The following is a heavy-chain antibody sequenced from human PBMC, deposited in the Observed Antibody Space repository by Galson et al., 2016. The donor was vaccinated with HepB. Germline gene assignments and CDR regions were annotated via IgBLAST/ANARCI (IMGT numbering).Heavy chain of an antibody. J-gene: IGHJ4*02. Sequence: SLTCTVSGGSISSSNYYWGWIRQPPGKGLEWIGNIYYSWGTYNNPSLKSRVTISVDTSKNQFSLKLSSVTAADTAVYYCARRYSYGTFDYWGQGTLVTVSS. CDR2: IYYSWGT. V-gene: IGHV4-39*01. CDR3: ARRYSYGTFDY. CDR1: GGSISSSNYY. D-gene: IGHD5-18*01.